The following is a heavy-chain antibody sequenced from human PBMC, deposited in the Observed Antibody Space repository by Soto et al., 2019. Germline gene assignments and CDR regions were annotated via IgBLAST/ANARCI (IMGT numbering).Heavy chain of an antibody. D-gene: IGHD6-13*01. CDR1: GGSISSGGYY. Sequence: QVQLQESGPGLVKPSQTLSLTCTVSGGSISSGGYYWSWIRQHPGKGLEWIGYIYYSGSTYYNPSLKSRVTISVDTSKNQFSLKLSSVTAADTAVYYCARDSTGSWYLRTGRSGMDVWGQGTTVTVSS. CDR2: IYYSGST. CDR3: ARDSTGSWYLRTGRSGMDV. V-gene: IGHV4-31*03. J-gene: IGHJ6*02.